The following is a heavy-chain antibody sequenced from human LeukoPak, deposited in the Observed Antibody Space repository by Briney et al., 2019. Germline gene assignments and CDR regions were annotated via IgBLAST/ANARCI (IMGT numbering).Heavy chain of an antibody. CDR2: ISSSGSTI. CDR1: GFTFSSYE. V-gene: IGHV3-48*03. Sequence: PGGSLRLSCAASGFTFSSYEMNWVRQAPGKGLEWVSYISSSGSTIYYADSVEGRFTISRDNAKNSLYLQMNSLRAEDTAVYYCARLGDSGYYSDDAFDIWGQGTMVTVSS. J-gene: IGHJ3*02. CDR3: ARLGDSGYYSDDAFDI. D-gene: IGHD3-22*01.